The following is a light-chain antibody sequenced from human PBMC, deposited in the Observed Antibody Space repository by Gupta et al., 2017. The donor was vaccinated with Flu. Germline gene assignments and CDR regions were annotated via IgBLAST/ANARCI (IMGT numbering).Light chain of an antibody. CDR1: QTVLYSSNNKNN. V-gene: IGKV4-1*01. J-gene: IGKJ4*02. CDR2: WAS. CDR3: QQYYSPPLT. Sequence: IRIPKSPDSLVVSQDERATINCKSSQTVLYSSNNKNNLAWYQQKPGQPPKLLIYWASSRESGVPDRFSGSGSGTDFTLTISSLQAEDVAVYYCQQYYSPPLTFGGGTKVEIK.